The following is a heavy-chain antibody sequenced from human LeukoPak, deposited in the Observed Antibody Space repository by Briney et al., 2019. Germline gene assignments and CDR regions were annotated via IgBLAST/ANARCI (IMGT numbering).Heavy chain of an antibody. J-gene: IGHJ4*02. CDR3: XXXXXXXXGVVEVTALDD. D-gene: IGHD3-3*01. CDR1: GFTFSNYE. CDR2: ISSSGSDI. Sequence: GGSLRLSCAASGFTFSNYEMHWVRQAPGKGLEWVSYISSSGSDIYYADSVKGRFTIARDNAKNSVYLEMNSLRADDTAVYYXXXXXXXXXGVVEVTALDDWGQGTLVTVSS. V-gene: IGHV3-48*03.